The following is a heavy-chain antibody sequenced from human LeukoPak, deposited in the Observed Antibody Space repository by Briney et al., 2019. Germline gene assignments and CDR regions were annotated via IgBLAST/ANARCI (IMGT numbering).Heavy chain of an antibody. Sequence: SETLSLTCTVSGGSISSYYWSWIRQPPGKGLEWIGYIYYSGSTNYNPSLKSRVTISVDTSKNQFSLKLSSVTAADTAVYYCARDVIGLYSSGYERFSGRLFDYWGQGTLVTVSS. CDR1: GGSISSYY. CDR2: IYYSGST. D-gene: IGHD6-19*01. CDR3: ARDVIGLYSSGYERFSGRLFDY. J-gene: IGHJ4*02. V-gene: IGHV4-59*01.